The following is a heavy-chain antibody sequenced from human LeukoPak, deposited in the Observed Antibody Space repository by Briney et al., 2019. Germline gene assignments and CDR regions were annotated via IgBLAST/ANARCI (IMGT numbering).Heavy chain of an antibody. Sequence: GGSLTPSCAPSGFTFSIQGMHWVRPAPGGWLGCVAFIKHDESKIHHADSVKGRFTVSKDTATNTLYLQMDSLGVEDRSVYFCAKASACFHTSGASFDYWGQGTLVTVSA. CDR2: IKHDESKI. CDR1: GFTFSIQG. CDR3: AKASACFHTSGASFDY. J-gene: IGHJ4*02. D-gene: IGHD3-10*01. V-gene: IGHV3-30*02.